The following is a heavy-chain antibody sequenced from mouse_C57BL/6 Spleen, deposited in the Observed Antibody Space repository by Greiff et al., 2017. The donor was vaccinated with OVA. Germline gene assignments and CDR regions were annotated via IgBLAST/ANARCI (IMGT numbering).Heavy chain of an antibody. CDR1: GYAFSSYW. Sequence: VKLLESGAELVKPGASVKISCKASGYAFSSYWMNWVKQRPGKGLEWIGQIYPGDGDTNYNGKFKGKATLTADKSSSTAYMQLSSLTSEDSAVYFCARQVDYDGAWFAYWGQGTLVTVSA. CDR2: IYPGDGDT. V-gene: IGHV1-80*01. J-gene: IGHJ3*01. D-gene: IGHD2-4*01. CDR3: ARQVDYDGAWFAY.